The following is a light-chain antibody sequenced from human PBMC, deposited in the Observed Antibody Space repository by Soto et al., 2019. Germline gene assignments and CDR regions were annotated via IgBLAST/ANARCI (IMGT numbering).Light chain of an antibody. J-gene: IGLJ2*01. V-gene: IGLV2-11*01. CDR3: CSYAGSFSWV. Sequence: QSALTQPRSVSGSPGQSVTISCTGSSRDVRGYNFVSWYQQHPGKAPKLILYDVNTRPSGVPDRISGSKSGSTAYLTISGLQAEDEADYYCCSYAGSFSWVFGGGTTLTVL. CDR2: DVN. CDR1: SRDVRGYNF.